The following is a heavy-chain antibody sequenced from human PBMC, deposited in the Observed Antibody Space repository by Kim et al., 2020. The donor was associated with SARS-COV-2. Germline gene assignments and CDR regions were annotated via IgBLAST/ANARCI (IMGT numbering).Heavy chain of an antibody. Sequence: ASVKVSCKASGYTFTGYYMHWVRQAPGQGLEWMGRINPNSGGTNYAQKFQGRVTMTRDTSISTAYMELSRLRSDDTAVYYCARDRLFSSGARGGDAFDIWGQGTMVTVSS. J-gene: IGHJ3*02. D-gene: IGHD3-22*01. V-gene: IGHV1-2*06. CDR3: ARDRLFSSGARGGDAFDI. CDR1: GYTFTGYY. CDR2: INPNSGGT.